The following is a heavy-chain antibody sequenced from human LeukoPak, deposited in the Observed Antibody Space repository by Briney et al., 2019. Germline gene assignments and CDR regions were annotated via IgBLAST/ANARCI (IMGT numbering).Heavy chain of an antibody. CDR3: AKVMDRYYYDSSGYYFDY. V-gene: IGHV3-23*01. CDR2: ISGSGGST. J-gene: IGHJ4*02. Sequence: TGGSLRLSCPASGFTFSSYAMSWVRQAPGKGLEWVSAISGSGGSTYYADSVKGRFTISRDNSKNTLYLQMNSLRAEDTAVYYCAKVMDRYYYDSSGYYFDYWGQGTLVTVSS. D-gene: IGHD3-22*01. CDR1: GFTFSSYA.